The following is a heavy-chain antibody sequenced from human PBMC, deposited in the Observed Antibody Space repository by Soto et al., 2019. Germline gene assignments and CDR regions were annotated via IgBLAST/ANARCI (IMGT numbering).Heavy chain of an antibody. Sequence: GASVKVCCKASGGTFSSYTISWVREAPGQGLEWMGRIIPILGIANYAQKFQGRVTITADKSTSTAYMELSSLRSEDTAVYYCARDLAYCGGDCYEDDAFDIWGQGTMVTVSS. V-gene: IGHV1-69*04. CDR3: ARDLAYCGGDCYEDDAFDI. CDR2: IIPILGIA. D-gene: IGHD2-21*01. CDR1: GGTFSSYT. J-gene: IGHJ3*02.